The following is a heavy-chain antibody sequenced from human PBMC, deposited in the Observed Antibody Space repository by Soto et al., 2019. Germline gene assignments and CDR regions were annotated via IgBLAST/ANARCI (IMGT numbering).Heavy chain of an antibody. CDR3: ARSMRIAARPAQANSCWFDP. D-gene: IGHD6-6*01. Sequence: SETLSLTCTVSGGSISSYYWSWIRQPAGKGLEWIGRIYTSGSPNYNPSLKSRVTMSVDTSKNQFSLKLSSVTAADTAVYYCARSMRIAARPAQANSCWFDPWGQGTLVTVSS. CDR2: IYTSGSP. J-gene: IGHJ5*02. V-gene: IGHV4-4*07. CDR1: GGSISSYY.